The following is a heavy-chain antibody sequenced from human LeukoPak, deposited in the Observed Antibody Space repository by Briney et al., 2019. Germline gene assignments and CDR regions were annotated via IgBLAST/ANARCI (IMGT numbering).Heavy chain of an antibody. J-gene: IGHJ5*02. CDR1: GFTFGSYS. CDR2: ISSSSSYI. V-gene: IGHV3-21*01. Sequence: PGGSLRLSCAASGFTFGSYSMNWVRQAPGKGLEWVSSISSSSSYIYYADSVKGRYTISRDNAKNSLYLQMNSLRAEDTAVYYCARDSPTSMTTSAWFDPWGQGTLVTVSS. CDR3: ARDSPTSMTTSAWFDP. D-gene: IGHD3-16*01.